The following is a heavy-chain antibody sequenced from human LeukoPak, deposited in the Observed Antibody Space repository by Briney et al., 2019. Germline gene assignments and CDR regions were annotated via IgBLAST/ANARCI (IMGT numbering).Heavy chain of an antibody. CDR1: GYTFTGYY. J-gene: IGHJ6*03. CDR3: AGDHSSASYTYYYYYMDV. Sequence: ASVKVSCKASGYTFTGYYMHWVRQAPGQGLEWMGWINPNSGGTNYAQKFQGRVTMTRDTSISTAYMELSRLRSDDTAVYYCAGDHSSASYTYYYYYMDVWGKGTTVTVSS. V-gene: IGHV1-2*02. D-gene: IGHD1-26*01. CDR2: INPNSGGT.